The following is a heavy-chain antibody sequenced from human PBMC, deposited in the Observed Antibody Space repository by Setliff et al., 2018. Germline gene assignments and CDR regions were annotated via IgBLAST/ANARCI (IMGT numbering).Heavy chain of an antibody. CDR2: IYYSGNT. CDR1: VYSISRDCH. Sequence: PSETLSLTCAVSVYSISRDCHWGWIRQPPGKGLEWIGSIYYSGNTYYNASLKGRVTISVDTSKNQFSLKLSSVTAADTAVYYCARGSKSSTSSRNYYYMDVWGKGTTVTVSS. D-gene: IGHD2-2*01. V-gene: IGHV4-38-2*01. J-gene: IGHJ6*03. CDR3: ARGSKSSTSSRNYYYMDV.